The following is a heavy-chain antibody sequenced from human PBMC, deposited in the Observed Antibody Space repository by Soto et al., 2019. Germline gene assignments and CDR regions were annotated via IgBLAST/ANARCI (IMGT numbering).Heavy chain of an antibody. Sequence: VQLQESGPGLVKPSGTLSLTCVVSGCSISNNDWWSGVRQSPGKGLERIGEIHPRVSPSYNPSLRSRVAISVDKSKNQLALELTSVTGAVTAVYFCVSNGYYSMGVWCQGTTVTVSS. D-gene: IGHD6-19*01. V-gene: IGHV4-4*02. J-gene: IGHJ6*02. CDR3: VSNGYYSMGV. CDR1: GCSISNNDW. CDR2: IHPRVSP.